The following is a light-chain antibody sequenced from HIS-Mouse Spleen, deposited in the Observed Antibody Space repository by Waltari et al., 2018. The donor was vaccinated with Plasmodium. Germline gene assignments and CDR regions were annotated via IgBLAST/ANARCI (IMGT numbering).Light chain of an antibody. Sequence: EIVLTQSPGTLSLSPGESATLPCRASQSVSSSYLAWYQQKPGQAPRLLIYGASSRATGIPDRFSGSGSGTDFTLTISRLEPEDFAVYYCQQYGSSPFNFGGGTKVEIK. CDR3: QQYGSSPFN. CDR2: GAS. J-gene: IGKJ4*01. CDR1: QSVSSSY. V-gene: IGKV3-20*01.